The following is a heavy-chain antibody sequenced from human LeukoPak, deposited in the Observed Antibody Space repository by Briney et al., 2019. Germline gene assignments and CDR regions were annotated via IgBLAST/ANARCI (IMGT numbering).Heavy chain of an antibody. CDR1: GGTFSSYA. D-gene: IGHD6-13*01. CDR2: IIPIFGTA. J-gene: IGHJ4*02. Sequence: ASVKVSCKASGGTFSSYAISWVRQAPGQGLEWMGGIIPIFGTANYAKKFQSRVTITTDESTRTAYMELSSLRSENTAVYYCAREGYSSSWSPSFFGYWGQGTLVTISS. V-gene: IGHV1-69*05. CDR3: AREGYSSSWSPSFFGY.